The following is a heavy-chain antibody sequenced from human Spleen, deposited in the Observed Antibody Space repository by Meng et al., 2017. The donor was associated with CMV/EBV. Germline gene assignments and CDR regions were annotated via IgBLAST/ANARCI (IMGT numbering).Heavy chain of an antibody. Sequence: GESLKISCKTSGYSFTSYWIGWVRQMPGKGLEWMGIIYPGDSDTRYSPSFQGQVTISADESISTAYLQWSSLKASDTAIYYCARLSYPQFYFDYWGQGTLVTVSS. CDR2: IYPGDSDT. CDR1: GYSFTSYW. V-gene: IGHV5-51*01. CDR3: ARLSYPQFYFDY. J-gene: IGHJ4*02. D-gene: IGHD3-16*02.